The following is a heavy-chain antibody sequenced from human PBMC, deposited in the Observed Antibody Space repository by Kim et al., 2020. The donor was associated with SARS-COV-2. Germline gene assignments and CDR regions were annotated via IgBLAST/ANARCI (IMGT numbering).Heavy chain of an antibody. CDR1: GGSISSYY. V-gene: IGHV4-4*07. CDR3: ARDMSIAVAGTYYYYGMDV. J-gene: IGHJ6*02. D-gene: IGHD6-19*01. Sequence: SETLSLTCTVSGGSISSYYWSWIRQPAGKGLEWIGRIYTSGSTNYNPSLKSRVTMSVDTSKNQFSLKLSSVTAADTAVYYCARDMSIAVAGTYYYYGMDVWGQGTTVTVSS. CDR2: IYTSGST.